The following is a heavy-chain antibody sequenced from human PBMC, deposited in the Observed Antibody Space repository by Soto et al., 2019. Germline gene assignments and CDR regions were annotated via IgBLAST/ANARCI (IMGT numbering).Heavy chain of an antibody. Sequence: QVQLVESGGGLVKPGGSLRLSCAASGFTFSDYYMSWIRQAPGKGLEWVSYISNSGRTLYYAVSMKGRFTISRDNAKNSLYLQMNSLRSEDTAVYYCARDLVAVSGGVYSSSSGGYFFDFWGQGTLVTVSS. D-gene: IGHD6-6*01. CDR1: GFTFSDYY. CDR3: ARDLVAVSGGVYSSSSGGYFFDF. CDR2: ISNSGRTL. V-gene: IGHV3-11*01. J-gene: IGHJ4*02.